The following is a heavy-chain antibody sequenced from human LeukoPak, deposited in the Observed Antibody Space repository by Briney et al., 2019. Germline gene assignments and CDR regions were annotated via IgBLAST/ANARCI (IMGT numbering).Heavy chain of an antibody. Sequence: SVKVSCKASGGTFSSYAISWVRQAPGQGLEWMGRIIPILGIANYAQKFQGRVTITADKSTSTAYMELSSLRSEDTAVYYCARTKIQLWSEYYFDYWGQGTLVTVSS. D-gene: IGHD5-18*01. J-gene: IGHJ4*02. V-gene: IGHV1-69*04. CDR1: GGTFSSYA. CDR2: IIPILGIA. CDR3: ARTKIQLWSEYYFDY.